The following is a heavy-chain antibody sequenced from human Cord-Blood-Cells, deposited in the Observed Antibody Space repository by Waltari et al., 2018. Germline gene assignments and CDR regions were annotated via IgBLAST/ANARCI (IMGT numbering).Heavy chain of an antibody. CDR1: GGSISSSSYY. CDR2: IYYSGST. CDR3: ARRLYGSGSSHYGMDV. D-gene: IGHD3-10*01. J-gene: IGHJ6*02. V-gene: IGHV4-39*01. Sequence: QLQLQESGPGLVKPSETLSLTCTVSGGSISSSSYYWGWIRQPPGKGLEWIGSIYYSGSTYYNPSLKSRVTISVDTSKNQFSLKLSSVTAADTAVYYCARRLYGSGSSHYGMDVWGQGTTVTVSS.